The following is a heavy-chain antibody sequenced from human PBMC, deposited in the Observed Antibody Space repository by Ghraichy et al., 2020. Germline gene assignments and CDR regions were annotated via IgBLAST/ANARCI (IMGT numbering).Heavy chain of an antibody. CDR3: ASRGGTATSWKDY. D-gene: IGHD5-18*01. CDR1: GFTFSSYA. CDR2: ISGSGGST. J-gene: IGHJ4*02. V-gene: IGHV3-23*01. Sequence: GGSRRLSCAASGFTFSSYAMSWVRQAPGKGLEWVSAISGSGGSTYYADSVKGRFTISRDNSKNTLYLQMNSLRAEDTAVYYCASRGGTATSWKDYWGQGTLVTVSS.